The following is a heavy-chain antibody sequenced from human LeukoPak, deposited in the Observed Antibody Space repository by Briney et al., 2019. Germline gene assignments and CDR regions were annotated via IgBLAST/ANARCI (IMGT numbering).Heavy chain of an antibody. CDR2: IKQDGREK. D-gene: IGHD6-13*01. Sequence: GGSLRLSCAASGFSFSSFWMSWVRQAPGKGLEWVANIKQDGREKNYVDSVKGRFTISRNNAKNSLYLQLNSLRAEDTAVYYCTREGITAAADYWGQGTLVTVSS. CDR3: TREGITAAADY. V-gene: IGHV3-7*01. CDR1: GFSFSSFW. J-gene: IGHJ4*02.